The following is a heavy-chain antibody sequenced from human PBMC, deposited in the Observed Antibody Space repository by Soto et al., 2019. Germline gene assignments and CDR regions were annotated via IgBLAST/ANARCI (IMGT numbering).Heavy chain of an antibody. D-gene: IGHD6-13*01. V-gene: IGHV4-59*01. CDR3: ARGSPITSAGALDY. CDR1: GGSMNNYY. Sequence: SDTLSLTCTVSGGSMNNYYWSWMRQPPEKGLEWIAYIYYTGNTNYNPSLKSRATISVDTSRNQFSLKLSSVTAADAGVYYCARGSPITSAGALDYWGQGTLVTVS. J-gene: IGHJ4*02. CDR2: IYYTGNT.